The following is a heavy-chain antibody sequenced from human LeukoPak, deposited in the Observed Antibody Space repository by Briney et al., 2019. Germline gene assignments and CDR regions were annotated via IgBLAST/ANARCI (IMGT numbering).Heavy chain of an antibody. J-gene: IGHJ3*02. CDR1: GGSINNYY. V-gene: IGHV4-59*08. CDR3: ARRKNSAWSTDTFDI. D-gene: IGHD6-19*01. Sequence: SETLSLTCTLSGGSINNYYWSWIRQPPGKGLEWIGYIYYSGSTNCNPSLKSRVTISVDTSKNQFSLKLRSVTAADTAVYYCARRKNSAWSTDTFDIWGQGTMVTVSS. CDR2: IYYSGST.